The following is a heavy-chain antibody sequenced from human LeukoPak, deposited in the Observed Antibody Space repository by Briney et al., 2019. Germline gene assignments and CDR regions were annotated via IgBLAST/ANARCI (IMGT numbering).Heavy chain of an antibody. D-gene: IGHD6-13*01. CDR3: ARGVVGSYSSSSS. CDR2: ISGSSGTI. V-gene: IGHV3-48*03. CDR1: GFTFSSYE. Sequence: GGSLRLSCAASGFTFSSYEMNWVRQAPGKGLEWMRYISGSSGTINYAEKVKGRFTISRDNAKNSLYLQMNSLRAEDTAVYYCARGVVGSYSSSSSWGQGTLVTVSS. J-gene: IGHJ4*02.